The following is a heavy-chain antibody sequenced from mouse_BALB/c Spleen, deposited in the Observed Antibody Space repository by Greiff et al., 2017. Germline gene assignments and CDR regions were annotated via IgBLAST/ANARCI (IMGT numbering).Heavy chain of an antibody. Sequence: VQLQQSGPELVKPGASVKMSCKASGYTFTSYYIHWVKQRPGQGLEWIGWIYPGDGSTKYNEKFKGKTTLTADKSSSTAYMLLSSLTSEDSAIYFCARGDYGSSYWFAYWGQGTLVTVSA. CDR3: ARGDYGSSYWFAY. J-gene: IGHJ3*01. CDR1: GYTFTSYY. D-gene: IGHD1-1*01. CDR2: IYPGDGST. V-gene: IGHV1S56*01.